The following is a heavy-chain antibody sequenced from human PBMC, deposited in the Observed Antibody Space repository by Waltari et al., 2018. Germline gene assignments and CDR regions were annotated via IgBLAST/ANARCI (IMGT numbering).Heavy chain of an antibody. CDR1: GGSISSSSYY. CDR2: IYSGGST. Sequence: LQLQESGPGLVKPSETLSLTCTVSGGSISSSSYYWGWIRQPPGKGLEWVSVIYSGGSTYYADSVKGRFTISRDNSKNTLYLQMNSLRAEDTAVYYCAGRKLRFLEWSFDYWGQGTLVTVSS. CDR3: AGRKLRFLEWSFDY. J-gene: IGHJ4*02. D-gene: IGHD3-3*01. V-gene: IGHV3-53*01.